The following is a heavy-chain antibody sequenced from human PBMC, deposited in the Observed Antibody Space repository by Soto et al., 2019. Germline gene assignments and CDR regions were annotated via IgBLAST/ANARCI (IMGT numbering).Heavy chain of an antibody. D-gene: IGHD3-22*01. J-gene: IGHJ3*02. V-gene: IGHV3-30*18. Sequence: GGSLRLSCAASGFTFSSYGMHWVRQAPGKGLEWVAVISYDGSNKYYADSVKGRFTICRDNSKNTLYLQMNSLRAEDTAVYYCAEDGDGSSAFDIWGQGTMVTVSS. CDR3: AEDGDGSSAFDI. CDR1: GFTFSSYG. CDR2: ISYDGSNK.